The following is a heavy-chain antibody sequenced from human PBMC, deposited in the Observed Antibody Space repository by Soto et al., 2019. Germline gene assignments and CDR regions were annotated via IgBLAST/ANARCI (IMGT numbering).Heavy chain of an antibody. Sequence: GESLKISCKGSGYNFTNYWIGWVRQMPGKGLESMGIIYPGDSDTSYSPSFQGQVTISADKSISTAYLQWSSLKASDTAMYYCAGGGVRGVVTRTRDYYGMDVWGQGTTVTVSS. CDR3: AGGGVRGVVTRTRDYYGMDV. CDR1: GYNFTNYW. J-gene: IGHJ6*02. V-gene: IGHV5-51*01. D-gene: IGHD3-10*01. CDR2: IYPGDSDT.